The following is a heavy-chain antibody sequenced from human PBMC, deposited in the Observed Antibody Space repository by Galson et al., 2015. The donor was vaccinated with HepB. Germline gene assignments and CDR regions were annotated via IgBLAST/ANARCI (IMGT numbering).Heavy chain of an antibody. V-gene: IGHV3-21*01. CDR2: ISSSSSYI. D-gene: IGHD3-9*01. J-gene: IGHJ6*02. CDR3: ARGRHGYYDILTGIAQSFGMDV. Sequence: SLRLSCSASGFTFSSYSMNWVRQAPGKGLEWVSSISSSSSYIYYADSVKGRFTISRDNAKNSLYLQMNSLRAEDTAVYYCARGRHGYYDILTGIAQSFGMDVWGQGTTVTVSS. CDR1: GFTFSSYS.